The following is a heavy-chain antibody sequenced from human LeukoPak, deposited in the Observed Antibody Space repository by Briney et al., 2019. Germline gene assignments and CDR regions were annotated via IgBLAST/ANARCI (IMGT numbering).Heavy chain of an antibody. J-gene: IGHJ4*02. CDR1: GVSFSDYW. CDR3: VRDGDHYNFAY. D-gene: IGHD5-24*01. Sequence: VGCLRLSCAASGVSFSDYWMRWVRQAPGKGVGWGSRVNGDGTFTNYADSVKGRFTISRDNAKYTLYLQLHSLRAEHTAIYYCVRDGDHYNFAYWRQGRLVTVSS. CDR2: VNGDGTFT. V-gene: IGHV3-74*01.